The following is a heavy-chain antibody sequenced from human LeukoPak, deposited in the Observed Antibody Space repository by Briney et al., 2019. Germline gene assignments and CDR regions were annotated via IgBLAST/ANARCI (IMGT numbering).Heavy chain of an antibody. CDR2: IVPIYDVT. J-gene: IGHJ4*02. CDR1: RISFTSYA. V-gene: IGHV1-69*05. CDR3: ARIYYGSGSSDGY. Sequence: SVKVSCKASRISFTSYAISGVRQAPGQGVEWMGVIVPIYDVTNYAQTFRGTATMTTDESTSTAYMELSRLTSEDTAMYYCARIYYGSGSSDGYWGQGTLVTVSS. D-gene: IGHD3-10*01.